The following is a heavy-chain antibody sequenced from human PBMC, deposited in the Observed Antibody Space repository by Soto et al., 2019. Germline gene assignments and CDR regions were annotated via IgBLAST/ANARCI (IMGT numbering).Heavy chain of an antibody. CDR3: ARDLAYYGSGSYGSSDV. CDR2: IWYDGSNK. D-gene: IGHD3-10*01. Sequence: VGSLRLSCAASGFTFSSYGMHWVRQAPGKGLEWVAVIWYDGSNKYYADSVKGRFTISRDNSKNTLYLQMNSLRAEDTAVYYCARDLAYYGSGSYGSSDVWGQGTTVTVSS. J-gene: IGHJ6*02. CDR1: GFTFSSYG. V-gene: IGHV3-33*01.